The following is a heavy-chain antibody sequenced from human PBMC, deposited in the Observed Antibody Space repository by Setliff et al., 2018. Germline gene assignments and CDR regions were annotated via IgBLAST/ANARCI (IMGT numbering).Heavy chain of an antibody. Sequence: ASVKVSCKVSGSTVTESSMHWVRQAPGKGLEWMGGFDPEDGERIYAQHFQGRLTMTEDTSTSTAYMELRSLRSDDTAVYYCARDSPEMVAPPAAHCFDPWGQGTLVTVSS. V-gene: IGHV1-24*01. J-gene: IGHJ5*02. CDR3: ARDSPEMVAPPAAHCFDP. CDR2: FDPEDGER. D-gene: IGHD2-15*01. CDR1: GSTVTESS.